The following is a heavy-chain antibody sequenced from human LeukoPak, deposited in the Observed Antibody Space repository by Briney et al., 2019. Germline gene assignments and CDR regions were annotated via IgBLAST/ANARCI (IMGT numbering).Heavy chain of an antibody. V-gene: IGHV1-2*02. CDR2: INPNNGGT. CDR1: GYIFTGYY. D-gene: IGHD4-17*01. CDR3: ARALGDYGNNRVYYFDY. Sequence: ASVKVSCKASGYIFTGYYMHWVRQAPGQGLEWMGWINPNNGGTKSAQKFQGRVTMTRDTSISTAYMDLSRLTSDDTAMYYCARALGDYGNNRVYYFDYWGQGTLVTVSS. J-gene: IGHJ4*02.